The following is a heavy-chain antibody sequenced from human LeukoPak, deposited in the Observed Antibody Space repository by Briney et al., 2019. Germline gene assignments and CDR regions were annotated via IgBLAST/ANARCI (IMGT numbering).Heavy chain of an antibody. J-gene: IGHJ3*02. CDR1: GFTFRNYA. V-gene: IGHV3-64*01. CDR3: VRGALDYVRGSFDI. D-gene: IGHD3-16*01. CDR2: TSINGGSG. Sequence: RESLRLSCAVSGFTFRNYAMHWVRQAPGKGLEYVSTTSINGGSGYYANSVQGRFTISRDNSKNTLFLQMGSLTTEDMAVYYCVRGALDYVRGSFDIWGQGTSVTVPS.